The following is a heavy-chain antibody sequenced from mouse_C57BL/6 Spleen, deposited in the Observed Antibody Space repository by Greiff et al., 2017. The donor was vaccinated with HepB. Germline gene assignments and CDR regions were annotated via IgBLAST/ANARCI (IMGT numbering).Heavy chain of an antibody. V-gene: IGHV5-9*01. J-gene: IGHJ4*01. CDR2: ITGGGGNT. Sequence: DVKLVESGGGLVKPGGSLKLSCAASGFTFSSYTMSWVRQTPEKRLEWVATITGGGGNTYYPDSVKGRFTISRDKAKNTLYLQMSSLRSEDTALYYCARQLWGYAMDYWGQGTSVTVSS. CDR3: ARQLWGYAMDY. CDR1: GFTFSSYT.